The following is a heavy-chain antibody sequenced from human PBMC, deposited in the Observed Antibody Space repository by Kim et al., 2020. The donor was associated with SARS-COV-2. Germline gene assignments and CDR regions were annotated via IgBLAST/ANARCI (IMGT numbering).Heavy chain of an antibody. CDR3: ARYCSGGSCYSHDAFDI. Sequence: SETLSLTCAVYGGSFSGYYWSWIRQPPGKGLEWIGEINHSGSTNYNPSLKSRVTISVDTSKNQFSLKLSSVTAADTAVYYCARYCSGGSCYSHDAFDIWGQGTMVTVSS. CDR1: GGSFSGYY. V-gene: IGHV4-34*01. J-gene: IGHJ3*02. CDR2: INHSGST. D-gene: IGHD2-15*01.